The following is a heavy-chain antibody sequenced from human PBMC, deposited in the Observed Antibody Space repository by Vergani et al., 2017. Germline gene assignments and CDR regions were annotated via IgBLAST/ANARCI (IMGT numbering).Heavy chain of an antibody. CDR1: GFTFTSSA. V-gene: IGHV1-58*01. J-gene: IGHJ3*01. Sequence: QMQLVQSGPEVKKPGTSVKVSCKASGFTFTSSAVQWVRQARGHRLEWIGWIVVGSGNTNYAQKCQERVTLTRDTSTSTAHMELSSLRSEDTAVYYCAACATGCSDAFDVGGEGRMVTVSS. CDR2: IVVGSGNT. CDR3: AACATGCSDAFDV. D-gene: IGHD2-2*01.